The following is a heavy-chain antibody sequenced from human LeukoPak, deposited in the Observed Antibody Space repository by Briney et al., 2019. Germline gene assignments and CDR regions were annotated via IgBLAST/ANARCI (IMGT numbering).Heavy chain of an antibody. Sequence: GGSLRLSCAASGFTFSSYWMRWVRQAPGKGLVWVSRTSSDGSTTTYADSVKGRFTISRDNAKNTLYQQMNSLRAEDTAVYYCARPRAGYSVFDYWGQGTLVTVSS. CDR3: ARPRAGYSVFDY. D-gene: IGHD6-13*01. V-gene: IGHV3-74*01. CDR2: TSSDGSTT. J-gene: IGHJ4*02. CDR1: GFTFSSYW.